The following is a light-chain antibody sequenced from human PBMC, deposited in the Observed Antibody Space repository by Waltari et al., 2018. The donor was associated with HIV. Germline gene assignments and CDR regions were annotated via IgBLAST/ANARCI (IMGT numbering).Light chain of an antibody. J-gene: IGKJ2*01. CDR1: QNIGTY. CDR2: AAS. V-gene: IGKV1-39*01. Sequence: DIQMTQSPSSLSAFVGDRVTITCRASQNIGTYLKWYQHRSGTPPKLLIYAASSLQTGVPSRFSASGSGTDFIFTITSLHPDDLATYYCQQSYSTPPTFGQGTQLELK. CDR3: QQSYSTPPT.